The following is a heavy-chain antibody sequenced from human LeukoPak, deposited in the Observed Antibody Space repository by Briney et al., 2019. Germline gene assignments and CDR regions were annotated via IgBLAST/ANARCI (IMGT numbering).Heavy chain of an antibody. V-gene: IGHV4-59*01. CDR2: IYYSGST. Sequence: PSETLSLTCAVYGGSFSDYYWSWIRQPPGKGLEWIGYIYYSGSTNYNPSLKSRVTISVDTSKNQFSLKLSSVTAADTAVYYCARDRIVGAVNAFDIWGQGTMVTVSS. J-gene: IGHJ3*02. CDR3: ARDRIVGAVNAFDI. D-gene: IGHD1-26*01. CDR1: GGSFSDYY.